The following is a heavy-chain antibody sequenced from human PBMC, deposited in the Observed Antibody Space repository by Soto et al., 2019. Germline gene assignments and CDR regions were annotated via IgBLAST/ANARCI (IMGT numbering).Heavy chain of an antibody. CDR2: IYYSGST. Sequence: SETLSLTCTVSGGSISSGDYYWTWIRQPPGKGLEWIGYIYYSGSTHYNPSLKSRLTISLDTSKNQFSLKLSSVTAADTAVYYCARVEGYYDSSGYNWFDPWGQGTLVTVSS. V-gene: IGHV4-30-4*01. J-gene: IGHJ5*02. CDR3: ARVEGYYDSSGYNWFDP. CDR1: GGSISSGDYY. D-gene: IGHD3-22*01.